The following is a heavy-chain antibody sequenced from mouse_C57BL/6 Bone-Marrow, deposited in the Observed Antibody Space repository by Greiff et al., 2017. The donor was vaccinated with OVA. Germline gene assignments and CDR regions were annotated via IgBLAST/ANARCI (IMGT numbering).Heavy chain of an antibody. CDR2: IYPRSGNT. Sequence: VKLVESGAELARPGASVKLSCKASGYTFTSYGISWVKQRTGQGLEWIGEIYPRSGNTYYNEKFKGKATLTADKSSSTAYMELRSLTSEDSAVYFCADWDDWYFDVWGTGTTVTVSS. D-gene: IGHD4-1*01. J-gene: IGHJ1*03. CDR1: GYTFTSYG. CDR3: ADWDDWYFDV. V-gene: IGHV1-81*01.